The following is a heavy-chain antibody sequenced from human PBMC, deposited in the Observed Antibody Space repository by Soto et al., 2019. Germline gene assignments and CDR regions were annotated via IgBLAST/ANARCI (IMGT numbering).Heavy chain of an antibody. CDR1: GFTFGDYA. Sequence: GGSLRLSCTASGFTFGDYAMSWFRQAPGKGLEWVGFIRSKAYGGTTEYAASVKGRFTISRDDSKSIAYLQMNSLKTEDTAVYYCTRIELRFLEWLPQYYYMDVWGKGTTVTVSS. CDR3: TRIELRFLEWLPQYYYMDV. CDR2: IRSKAYGGTT. D-gene: IGHD3-3*01. V-gene: IGHV3-49*03. J-gene: IGHJ6*03.